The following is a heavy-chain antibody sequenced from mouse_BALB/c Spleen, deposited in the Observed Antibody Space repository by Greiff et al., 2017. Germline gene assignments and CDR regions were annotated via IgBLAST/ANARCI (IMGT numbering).Heavy chain of an antibody. CDR3: ARWTTVVARYFDV. CDR2: IYPGDGDT. Sequence: VQLQQSGAELVRPGSSVKISCKASGYAFSSYWMNWVKQRPGQGLEWIGQIYPGDGDTNYNGKFKGKATLTADQSSSTAYMQLSSLTSEDSAVYFCARWTTVVARYFDVWGAGTTVTVSS. J-gene: IGHJ1*01. CDR1: GYAFSSYW. V-gene: IGHV1-80*01. D-gene: IGHD1-1*01.